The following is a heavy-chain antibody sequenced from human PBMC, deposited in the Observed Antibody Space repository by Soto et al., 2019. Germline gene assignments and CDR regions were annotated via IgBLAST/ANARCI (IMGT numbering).Heavy chain of an antibody. J-gene: IGHJ1*01. D-gene: IGHD2-21*02. CDR2: IYPGDSDT. V-gene: IGHV5-51*01. Sequence: GESLKISCKGSGYSFTSYWIGWVRQVPGKGLDLMGIIYPGDSDTSYSPSFQGQVTISADKSISTAYLQWSSLKASDTAMYYCARRSYCGGDCYSYFQHWGQGTLVTVSS. CDR3: ARRSYCGGDCYSYFQH. CDR1: GYSFTSYW.